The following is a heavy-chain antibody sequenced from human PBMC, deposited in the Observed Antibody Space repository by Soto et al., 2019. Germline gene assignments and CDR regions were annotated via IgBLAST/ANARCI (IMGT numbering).Heavy chain of an antibody. J-gene: IGHJ4*02. CDR3: ARGRSTSWFSDY. D-gene: IGHD6-13*01. Sequence: QVQLVQSGAEVKKPGASVKVSCKTSGYTFTSYDINWVRQATGHGLEWMGWMNPNSGNTGYAQNLQGRVTMTRNTSISTAHMELSGLRSDDTAVYYCARGRSTSWFSDYWGQGTLVTVSS. CDR1: GYTFTSYD. CDR2: MNPNSGNT. V-gene: IGHV1-8*01.